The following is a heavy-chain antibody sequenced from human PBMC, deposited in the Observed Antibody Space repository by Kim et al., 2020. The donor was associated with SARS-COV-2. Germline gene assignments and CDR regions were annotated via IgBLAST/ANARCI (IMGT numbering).Heavy chain of an antibody. CDR2: ISGSGGST. V-gene: IGHV3-23*01. J-gene: IGHJ4*02. CDR1: GFTFSSYA. Sequence: GGSLRLSCAASGFTFSSYAMSWVRQAPGKGLEWVSAISGSGGSTYYADSVKGRFTISRDNSKNTLYLQMNSLRAEDTAVYYCAKVEGEHQYYDFWSGYYGYWGQGTLVTVSS. CDR3: AKVEGEHQYYDFWSGYYGY. D-gene: IGHD3-3*01.